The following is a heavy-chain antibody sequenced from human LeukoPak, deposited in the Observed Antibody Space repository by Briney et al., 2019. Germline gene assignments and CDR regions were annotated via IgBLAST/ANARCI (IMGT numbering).Heavy chain of an antibody. J-gene: IGHJ5*02. Sequence: SETLSLTCAVYGGSFSNYYWSWIRQPAGKGLEWIGRIYTSGSTNYNPSLKSRVTISVDTSKNQFSLKLSSVTAADTAVYYCAMGELHHWFDPWGQGTLVTVSS. V-gene: IGHV4-59*10. CDR2: IYTSGST. D-gene: IGHD3-16*01. CDR1: GGSFSNYY. CDR3: AMGELHHWFDP.